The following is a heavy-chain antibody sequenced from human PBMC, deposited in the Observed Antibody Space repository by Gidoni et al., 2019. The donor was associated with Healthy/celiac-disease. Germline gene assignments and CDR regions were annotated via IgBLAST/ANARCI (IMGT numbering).Heavy chain of an antibody. CDR2: IYSGGST. Sequence: EVQLVESVGGLVQPGGSLRLSCAASGFTVSSNYMRWVRQAPGKGLGWVSVIYSGGSTYYADSVKGRFTISRDNSKNTLYLQMNSLRAEDTAVYYCASLPGGRWGAFDIWGQGTMVTVSS. V-gene: IGHV3-66*01. D-gene: IGHD2-2*01. J-gene: IGHJ3*02. CDR1: GFTVSSNY. CDR3: ASLPGGRWGAFDI.